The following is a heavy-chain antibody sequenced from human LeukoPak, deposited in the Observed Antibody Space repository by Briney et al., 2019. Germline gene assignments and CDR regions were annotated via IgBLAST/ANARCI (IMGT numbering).Heavy chain of an antibody. CDR2: VSWNSGSI. CDR1: GFTLYDYA. Sequence: GGSLRLSCAASGFTLYDYAMHWVRPAPGKGLGWVSGVSWNSGSIGYADSVKGRFTISRDNGKNSLYLQMNSLRAEDTALYYCAKDGFYDILTGYGMDVWGQGTTVTVSS. CDR3: AKDGFYDILTGYGMDV. D-gene: IGHD3-9*01. J-gene: IGHJ6*02. V-gene: IGHV3-9*01.